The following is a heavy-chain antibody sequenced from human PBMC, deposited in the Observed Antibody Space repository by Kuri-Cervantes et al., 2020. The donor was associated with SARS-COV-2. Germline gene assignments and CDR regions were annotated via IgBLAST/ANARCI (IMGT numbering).Heavy chain of an antibody. Sequence: GGSLRLSCAAPGFTFRSYAMTWVRQAPGKGLEWVSVISGSGETIHYADSVQGRFTISRGNSKKMLYLQMKSLRAEDTSTYYCALEIMSFFGMDVWGQGTTVTVSS. D-gene: IGHD2-8*01. V-gene: IGHV3-23*01. CDR2: ISGSGETI. CDR3: ALEIMSFFGMDV. CDR1: GFTFRSYA. J-gene: IGHJ6*02.